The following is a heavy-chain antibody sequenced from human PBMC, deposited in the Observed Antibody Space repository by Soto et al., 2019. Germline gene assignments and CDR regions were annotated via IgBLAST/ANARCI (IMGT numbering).Heavy chain of an antibody. V-gene: IGHV5-10-1*01. J-gene: IGHJ4*02. CDR3: ARQIYDSDTGPNFQYYFDS. CDR1: GYSFAGYW. CDR2: IDPSDSQT. D-gene: IGHD3-22*01. Sequence: GESLKISCKGSGYSFAGYWITWVRQKPGKGLEWMGRIDPSDSQTYYSSSFRGHVTISVTKSITTVFLQWSSLRASDTAMYYCARQIYDSDTGPNFQYYFDSWGQGTPVTVSS.